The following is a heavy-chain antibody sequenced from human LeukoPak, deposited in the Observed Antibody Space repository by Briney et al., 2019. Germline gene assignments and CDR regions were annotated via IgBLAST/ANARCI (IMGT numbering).Heavy chain of an antibody. CDR3: ARRRDAFDI. V-gene: IGHV4-59*08. CDR1: GGSISSYY. CDR2: IYYSGST. J-gene: IGHJ3*02. Sequence: SQTLSLTCTVSGGSISSYYWSWIRQPPGKGLEWNGYIYYSGSTNYNPSLKSRVTISVDTSKNQFSLKLSSVTAADTAVYYCARRRDAFDIWGQGTMVTVSS.